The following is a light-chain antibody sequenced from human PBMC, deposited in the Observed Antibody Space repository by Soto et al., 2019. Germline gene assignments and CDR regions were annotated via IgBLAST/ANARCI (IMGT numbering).Light chain of an antibody. CDR2: GAS. CDR3: LQNSSSPQT. J-gene: IGKJ1*01. V-gene: IGKV3-20*01. CDR1: QSVSSNY. Sequence: EFVLTQSPGTLSLSPGERATLSCRASQSVSSNYLAWYQQKPGQAPRHLIYGASTRATSTADRFSGSGSGTDFTLSISRLEPEDFAVYYCLQNSSSPQTFGQGTKVEIK.